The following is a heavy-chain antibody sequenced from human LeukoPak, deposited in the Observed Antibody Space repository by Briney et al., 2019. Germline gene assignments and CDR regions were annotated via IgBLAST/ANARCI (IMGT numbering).Heavy chain of an antibody. D-gene: IGHD3-10*01. Sequence: ASVKVSCKASGGTFISYAISWVRQAPGQGLEWMGGIIPIFGTANYAQKFQGRVTITADESTSTAYMELSSLRSEDTAVYYCARDVTEITMVRGVIIYYYYYGMDVWGQGTTVTVSS. CDR1: GGTFISYA. CDR3: ARDVTEITMVRGVIIYYYYYGMDV. J-gene: IGHJ6*02. CDR2: IIPIFGTA. V-gene: IGHV1-69*13.